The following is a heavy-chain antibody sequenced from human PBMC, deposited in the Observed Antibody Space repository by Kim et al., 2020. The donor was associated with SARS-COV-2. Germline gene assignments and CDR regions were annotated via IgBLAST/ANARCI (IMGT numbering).Heavy chain of an antibody. Sequence: GGSLRLSCAASGFTSSSYEMNWVRQAPGKGLEWVSYISSSGSTIYYADSVKGRFTISRDNAKNSLYLQMNSLRAEDTAVYYCARDSGGYDFWSGYSSWGQGTLVTVSS. J-gene: IGHJ4*02. CDR3: ARDSGGYDFWSGYSS. D-gene: IGHD3-3*01. CDR1: GFTSSSYE. V-gene: IGHV3-48*03. CDR2: ISSSGSTI.